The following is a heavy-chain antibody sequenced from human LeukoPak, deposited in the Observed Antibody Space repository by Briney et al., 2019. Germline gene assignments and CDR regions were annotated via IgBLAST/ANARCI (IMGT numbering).Heavy chain of an antibody. Sequence: GGSLRLSCAASGFTLSSYAMTWVRQAPGKGLEWGSGISNSGDSKYYADSVKGRFTISRDNSKNPLYLQMKSLRAEDTAVYYCARARYCSSTSCYIDYWGQGTLVTVSS. CDR1: GFTLSSYA. CDR2: ISNSGDSK. J-gene: IGHJ4*02. CDR3: ARARYCSSTSCYIDY. V-gene: IGHV3-23*01. D-gene: IGHD2-2*02.